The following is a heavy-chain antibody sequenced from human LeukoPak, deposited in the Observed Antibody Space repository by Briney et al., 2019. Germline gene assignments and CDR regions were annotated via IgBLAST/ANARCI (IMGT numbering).Heavy chain of an antibody. CDR1: GFSFSDYG. D-gene: IGHD4/OR15-4a*01. J-gene: IGHJ5*02. V-gene: IGHV3-33*01. Sequence: GGSLRLSCAASGFSFSDYGMHWVRQAPGKGLKWAAVIWFDGSEKYYAGSVKGRFTISRDNSKNTLYLQMNSLRAEDTAVYYCARGREGSDYDLWGQGTLVTVSS. CDR3: ARGREGSDYDL. CDR2: IWFDGSEK.